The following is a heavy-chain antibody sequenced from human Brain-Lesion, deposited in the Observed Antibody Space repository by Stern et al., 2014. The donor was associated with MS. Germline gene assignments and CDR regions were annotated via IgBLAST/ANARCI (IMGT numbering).Heavy chain of an antibody. V-gene: IGHV4-61*02. CDR2: IHPSGNA. D-gene: IGHD5-18*01. CDR1: GGSVSSGSSY. J-gene: IGHJ4*02. Sequence: QVQLGQSGPGLVKPSQTLSLTCTLSGGSVSSGSSYWSWIRQPAGQGLEWIGRIHPSGNAFYTPPLKSRVTISLDTSKNQISLKLNSVTAADTAVYYCASGYRFFESWGQGTLVTVSS. CDR3: ASGYRFFES.